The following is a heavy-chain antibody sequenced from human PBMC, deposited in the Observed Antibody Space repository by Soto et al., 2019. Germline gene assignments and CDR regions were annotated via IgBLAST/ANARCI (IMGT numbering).Heavy chain of an antibody. J-gene: IGHJ5*02. CDR1: GFIFSNYG. V-gene: IGHV3-33*06. D-gene: IGHD3-22*01. Sequence: GSLRLSCAASGFIFSNYGMHWFRQAPGKGLEWVALIYYYGSYENYADSVKGRFTISRDNSKGTLWLQMNSLRVEDTAVYYCAKSGGGGYDSNHDHSSGLLLGPSWAQGTFVTVSS. CDR3: AKSGGGGYDSNHDHSSGLLLGPS. CDR2: IYYYGSYE.